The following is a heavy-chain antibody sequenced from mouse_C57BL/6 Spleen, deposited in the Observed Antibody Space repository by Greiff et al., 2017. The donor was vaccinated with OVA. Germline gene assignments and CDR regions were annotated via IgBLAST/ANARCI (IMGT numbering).Heavy chain of an antibody. Sequence: VKLQESGPELVKPGASVKISCKASGYAFSSSWMNWVKQRPGKGLEWIGRIYPGDGDTNYNGKFKGKATLTADKSSSTAYMQLSSLTSEDSAVYFCARSTYYSNWFAYWGQGTLVTVSA. V-gene: IGHV1-82*01. CDR3: ARSTYYSNWFAY. J-gene: IGHJ3*01. D-gene: IGHD2-5*01. CDR1: GYAFSSSW. CDR2: IYPGDGDT.